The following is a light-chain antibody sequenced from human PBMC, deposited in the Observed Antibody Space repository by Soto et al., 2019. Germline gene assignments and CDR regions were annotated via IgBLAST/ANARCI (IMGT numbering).Light chain of an antibody. J-gene: IGKJ5*01. CDR1: QDISNY. Sequence: DIQMTQSPSSLSASVGDRVTITCQASQDISNYLNWYQQKPGKAPKLLIYDASNRTTGIPARFSGSGSGTDFTLTISSLEPEDFAVYYCQQRGDWPPITFGQGTRLEIK. V-gene: IGKV1-33*01. CDR3: QQRGDWPPIT. CDR2: DAS.